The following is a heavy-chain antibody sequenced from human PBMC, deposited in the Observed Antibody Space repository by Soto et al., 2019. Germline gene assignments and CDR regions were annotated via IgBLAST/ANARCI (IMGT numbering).Heavy chain of an antibody. Sequence: QVQLVESGGGLVKPGGSLRLSCAASGFTFSDYYMTWIRQAPGTGLEFVSYIVSSSAYTNYAGSVKGRCTISRDNAKNSRYLEMSSLRVEDTAVYYCARLRASSWYMGSYLDYWGQGVLVNVSS. D-gene: IGHD6-13*01. CDR3: ARLRASSWYMGSYLDY. V-gene: IGHV3-11*06. J-gene: IGHJ4*02. CDR2: IVSSSAYT. CDR1: GFTFSDYY.